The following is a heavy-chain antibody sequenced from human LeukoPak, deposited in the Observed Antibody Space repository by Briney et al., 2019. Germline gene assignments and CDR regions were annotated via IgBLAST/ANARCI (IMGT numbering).Heavy chain of an antibody. CDR2: IRSDTTSK. V-gene: IGHV3-30*02. J-gene: IGHJ6*02. D-gene: IGHD3-10*01. CDR1: GFTFSYYA. CDR3: AKDRDGSGTYEKFLDV. Sequence: GGSLRLSCATSGFTFSYYAMHWVRQAPGRGLEWVALIRSDTTSKYYADSVKGRFTVSRDNSKNTLYLQMNSLRPEGTAVYHCAKDRDGSGTYEKFLDVWGQGTMVTVSS.